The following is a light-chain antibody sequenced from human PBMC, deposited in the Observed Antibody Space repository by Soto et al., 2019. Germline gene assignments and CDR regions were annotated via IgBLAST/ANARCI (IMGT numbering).Light chain of an antibody. CDR3: QQRSNWPVT. Sequence: EIVLTQSPATLSLSPGERATLSCRASQSVSSYLAWYQQKPGQAPRLLIYDASNRATGIPARFSGSGSGTDFTLTISSLEPEDFAVYYCQQRSNWPVTFGQGIKVDI. CDR2: DAS. CDR1: QSVSSY. J-gene: IGKJ1*01. V-gene: IGKV3-11*01.